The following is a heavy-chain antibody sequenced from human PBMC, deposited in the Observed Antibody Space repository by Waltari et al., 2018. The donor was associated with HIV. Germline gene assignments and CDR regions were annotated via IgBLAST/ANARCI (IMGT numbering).Heavy chain of an antibody. Sequence: QVQLVQSGAEVKKPGASVTVSCKASGYTFTGYYMYWVRQAPGQGLQWRGWINPKTGGTQYAQEFQGRVTMTRDTSISTAYMDLSRLRSDDTAVYYCARVRMGDYYYSYGMDVWGQGTTVTVSS. CDR1: GYTFTGYY. D-gene: IGHD3-16*01. J-gene: IGHJ6*02. V-gene: IGHV1-2*02. CDR3: ARVRMGDYYYSYGMDV. CDR2: INPKTGGT.